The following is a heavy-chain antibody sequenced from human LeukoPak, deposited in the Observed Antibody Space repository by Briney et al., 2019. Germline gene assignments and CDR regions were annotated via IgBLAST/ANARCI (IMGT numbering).Heavy chain of an antibody. D-gene: IGHD6-13*01. J-gene: IGHJ4*02. CDR2: ISGIGGST. Sequence: GGSLRLSCAASGFTFDDYAMSWVRQAPGKGLEYVSAISGIGGSTYYANSVKGRFTISRDNSKNTLYLQMGSLRAEDMAVYYCARFGYSSSWSFNDYWGQGTLVTVSS. V-gene: IGHV3-64*01. CDR1: GFTFDDYA. CDR3: ARFGYSSSWSFNDY.